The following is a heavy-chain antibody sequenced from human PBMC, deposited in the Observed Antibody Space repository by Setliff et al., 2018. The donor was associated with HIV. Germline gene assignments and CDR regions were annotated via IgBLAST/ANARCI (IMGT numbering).Heavy chain of an antibody. D-gene: IGHD4-17*01. Sequence: LRLSCAGSGFNFKNAWMSWVRQAPGKGLEWVGRIKSRVDGETTAYAAPLKGRFTISRDNSKNTLYLQMSRLRAEDTAVYYCAKRGSYGDKLLYYLDSWGQGTLVTVSS. J-gene: IGHJ4*02. CDR1: GFNFKNAW. CDR2: IKSRVDGETT. CDR3: AKRGSYGDKLLYYLDS. V-gene: IGHV3-15*01.